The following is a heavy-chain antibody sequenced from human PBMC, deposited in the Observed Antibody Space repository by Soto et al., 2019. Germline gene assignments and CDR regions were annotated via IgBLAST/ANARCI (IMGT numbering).Heavy chain of an antibody. CDR1: GITFSDYY. J-gene: IGHJ1*01. Sequence: PGGSLRLSCEVSGITFSDYYMIWVRQAPGKGLQWISYISGGDAAIYYADSVKGRFTISRDNAKNSLYLQMNSLRPEDTAVYYCAQGASASYLTRGYFQYWGQGTVVTVSS. CDR3: AQGASASYLTRGYFQY. V-gene: IGHV3-11*01. D-gene: IGHD4-17*01. CDR2: ISGGDAAI.